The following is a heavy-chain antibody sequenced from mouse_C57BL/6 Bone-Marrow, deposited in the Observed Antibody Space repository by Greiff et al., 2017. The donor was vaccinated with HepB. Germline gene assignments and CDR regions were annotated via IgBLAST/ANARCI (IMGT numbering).Heavy chain of an antibody. Sequence: VQLQQSGAELVKPGASVKLSCTASGFNIKDYYMHWVKQRTEQGLEWIGRLDPEDGETKYAPKYQGKTTITSDTSSNTAYLQLSSLTSEDTSLYYCARSYDYDGAWFAYWGQGTLVTVSA. CDR2: LDPEDGET. J-gene: IGHJ3*01. D-gene: IGHD2-4*01. CDR3: ARSYDYDGAWFAY. CDR1: GFNIKDYY. V-gene: IGHV14-2*01.